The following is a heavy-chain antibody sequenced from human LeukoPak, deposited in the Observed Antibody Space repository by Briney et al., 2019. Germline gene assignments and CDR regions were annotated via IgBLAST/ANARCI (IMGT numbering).Heavy chain of an antibody. CDR2: IKSKAAIYAT. D-gene: IGHD4-17*01. V-gene: IGHV3-73*01. CDR3: TTYGDYAPGSDY. J-gene: IGHJ4*02. Sequence: GGSLRLSCAASGFTFSGSAIHWVRQASGKGLEWVGRIKSKAAIYATAYAASVKGRFTISRDDSENTAYLQMNSLKTEDTAVYYCTTYGDYAPGSDYWGQGTLVTVSS. CDR1: GFTFSGSA.